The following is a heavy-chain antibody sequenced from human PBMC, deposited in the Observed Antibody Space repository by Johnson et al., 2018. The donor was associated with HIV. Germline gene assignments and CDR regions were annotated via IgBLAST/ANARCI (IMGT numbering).Heavy chain of an antibody. CDR3: ARQTLRAFDI. Sequence: VQLVESRGVSVQPGGSLRLPCVASRFTVSSDEMRWVRQGPERSLEWVSCISSGGTYFADSTKGRFTISRDNSKNTLYLEMNRLRTEDTALYYCARQTLRAFDIWGQGAMVTVSS. CDR1: RFTVSSDE. CDR2: ISSGGT. J-gene: IGHJ3*02. V-gene: IGHV3-38-3*01.